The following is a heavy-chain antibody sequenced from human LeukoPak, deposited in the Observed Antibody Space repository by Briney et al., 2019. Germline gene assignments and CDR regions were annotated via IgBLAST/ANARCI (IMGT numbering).Heavy chain of an antibody. D-gene: IGHD3-10*01. Sequence: SETLSLTCTVSGGSISSYYWSWIRQPAGKGLEWIGRIYSSGTITYNPSLKSRVTMSVDTSKNQFSLRLSSVTAADTAVYYCTRDSGTTGEVKFDPWGQGSLVTVSS. J-gene: IGHJ5*02. CDR1: GGSISSYY. V-gene: IGHV4-4*07. CDR2: IYSSGTI. CDR3: TRDSGTTGEVKFDP.